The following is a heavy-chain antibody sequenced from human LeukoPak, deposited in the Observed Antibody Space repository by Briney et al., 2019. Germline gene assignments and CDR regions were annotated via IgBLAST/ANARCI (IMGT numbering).Heavy chain of an antibody. D-gene: IGHD1-1*01. V-gene: IGHV3-23*01. CDR2: ISGSGGST. CDR3: AENWNLDS. Sequence: GGSLRLSCAASGFTFSNYAMSWVRQALGKGLEWVSGISGSGGSTYYADSVKGRFTISRDNSKNTLYLQMNSLRAEDTAVYYCAENWNLDSWGQGTLVTVSS. J-gene: IGHJ4*02. CDR1: GFTFSNYA.